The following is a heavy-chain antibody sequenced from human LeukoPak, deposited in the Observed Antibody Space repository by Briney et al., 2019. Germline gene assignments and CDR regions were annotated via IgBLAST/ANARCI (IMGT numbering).Heavy chain of an antibody. CDR2: ISCRDGST. J-gene: IGHJ6*03. Sequence: GGSLTLSCAASGFTFSSYSVSWVRQPPGKGLEWVSSISCRDGSTYYAYSVKGRFTISRHNSKNTLYLQMNSLRAEDTAVYYCAKGLECSTPSCYGDLYYMDVWRKGTTVTVSS. D-gene: IGHD2-2*01. CDR1: GFTFSSYS. CDR3: AKGLECSTPSCYGDLYYMDV. V-gene: IGHV3-23*01.